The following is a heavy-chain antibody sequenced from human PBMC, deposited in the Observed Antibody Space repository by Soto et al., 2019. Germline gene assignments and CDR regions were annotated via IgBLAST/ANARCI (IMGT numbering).Heavy chain of an antibody. D-gene: IGHD3-10*01. CDR2: IILSGST. Sequence: GSLRLSCAASGFTFISYAISCVRQAPGKGLEWIGEIILSGSTNYNPSLKSRATISVDTSKNQFSLKLSSVTAADTAVYYCARGNYYVSGSYDCWGQGTLVTVSP. CDR3: ARGNYYVSGSYDC. J-gene: IGHJ4*02. V-gene: IGHV4-34*01. CDR1: GFTFISYA.